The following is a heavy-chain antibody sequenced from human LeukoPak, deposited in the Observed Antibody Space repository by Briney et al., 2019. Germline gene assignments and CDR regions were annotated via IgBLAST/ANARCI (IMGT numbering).Heavy chain of an antibody. CDR3: AKADLEWTPSSYYFDY. CDR2: ISGSGGST. J-gene: IGHJ4*02. D-gene: IGHD3-3*01. Sequence: GGSLRLSCAASGFTFSSYAMSWVRQAPGKGLEWVSAISGSGGSTYYADSVKGRFTISRDNSKNTLYLQMNSLRAEDTAVYYCAKADLEWTPSSYYFDYWGQGTLVTVSS. CDR1: GFTFSSYA. V-gene: IGHV3-23*01.